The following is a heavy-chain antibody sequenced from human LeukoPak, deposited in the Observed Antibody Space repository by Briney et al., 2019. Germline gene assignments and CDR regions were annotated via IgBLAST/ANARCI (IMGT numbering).Heavy chain of an antibody. CDR2: IYYSGST. V-gene: IGHV4-31*03. CDR1: GGSISSGGYY. Sequence: SQTPSLTCTVSGGSISSGGYYWSWIRQHPGKGLEWIGYIYYSGSTYYNPSLKSRVTISVDTSKNQFSLKLSSVTAADTAVYYCARDRCSSTSCSFDYWGQGTLVTVSS. CDR3: ARDRCSSTSCSFDY. D-gene: IGHD2-2*01. J-gene: IGHJ4*02.